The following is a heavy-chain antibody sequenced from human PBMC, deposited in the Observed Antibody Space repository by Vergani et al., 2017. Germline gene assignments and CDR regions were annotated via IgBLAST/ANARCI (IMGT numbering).Heavy chain of an antibody. V-gene: IGHV5-51*01. CDR2: IYPGDSDT. Sequence: EVQLVRSGAGVKKPGESLRISCKGSGYLFINYWIGWVRQMPGKGLEWMGIIYPGDSDTRYSPSFQGQVTISADKSISTAYLQWSSLKASDTAMYYCARPYDSSGYYYGHSDYWGQGTLVTVSP. CDR1: GYLFINYW. J-gene: IGHJ4*02. CDR3: ARPYDSSGYYYGHSDY. D-gene: IGHD3-22*01.